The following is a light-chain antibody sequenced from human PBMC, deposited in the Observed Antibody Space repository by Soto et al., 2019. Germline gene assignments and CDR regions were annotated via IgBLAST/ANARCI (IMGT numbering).Light chain of an antibody. CDR2: DAY. CDR1: QSFRGL. CDR3: QQRHMWPIT. Sequence: VLTHSPFTLSLSPGERATLSCRASQSFRGLLAWYQQKPGQAPRLLIYDAYNRATGIPPRFSGSGSGKDFTLTISSLEPEDSAVYYCQQRHMWPITFGQGTRLEI. J-gene: IGKJ5*01. V-gene: IGKV3-11*01.